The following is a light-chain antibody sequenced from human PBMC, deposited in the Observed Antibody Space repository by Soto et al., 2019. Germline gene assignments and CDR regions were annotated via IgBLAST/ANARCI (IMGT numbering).Light chain of an antibody. CDR1: SSDVGGYNY. CDR2: EVS. V-gene: IGLV2-14*01. J-gene: IGLJ2*01. Sequence: QSALTQPASVSGSPGQSITISCTGTSSDVGGYNYVSWYQQHPGKAPKLMIYEVSNWPSGVSNRFSGSKSGNTASLTISGLQAEDEADYYCSSYTSSSTLRVFGGGTKLTVL. CDR3: SSYTSSSTLRV.